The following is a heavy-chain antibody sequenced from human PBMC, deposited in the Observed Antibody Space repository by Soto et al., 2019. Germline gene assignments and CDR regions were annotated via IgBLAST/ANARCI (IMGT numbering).Heavy chain of an antibody. CDR3: ARDLGPLWFGELPSFDY. J-gene: IGHJ4*02. D-gene: IGHD3-10*01. V-gene: IGHV1-3*01. Sequence: ASVKVSCKASGYTFTSYAMHWVRQASGQRLEWMGWINAGNGNTKYSQKFQGRVTITRDTSASTAYMELSSLRSEDTAVYYCARDLGPLWFGELPSFDYWGQGTLVTVPQ. CDR1: GYTFTSYA. CDR2: INAGNGNT.